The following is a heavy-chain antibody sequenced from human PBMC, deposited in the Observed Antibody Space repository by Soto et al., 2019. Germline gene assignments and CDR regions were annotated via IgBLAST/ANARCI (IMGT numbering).Heavy chain of an antibody. Sequence: QLQLQQSGPGLVKPSETLSLTCTVSGGPISTNDYHWGWIRQPPGEGLDWIASILYTVTTYYKSSLRSRLTISIDTSKMQFSLQLSSVTDTDTAIYYCVRHSGAGSANYLGMDVWGQGTTVTVSS. V-gene: IGHV4-39*01. D-gene: IGHD1-26*01. CDR2: ILYTVTT. CDR1: GGPISTNDYH. J-gene: IGHJ6*02. CDR3: VRHSGAGSANYLGMDV.